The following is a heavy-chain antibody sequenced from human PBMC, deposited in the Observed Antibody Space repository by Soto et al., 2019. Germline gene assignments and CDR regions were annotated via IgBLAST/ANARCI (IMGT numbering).Heavy chain of an antibody. J-gene: IGHJ4*02. CDR3: ARDSVEDRYSASWSYPPAH. D-gene: IGHD3-10*01. V-gene: IGHV3-21*01. CDR1: GLTFSGYS. CDR2: ITSSSAYM. Sequence: CVASGLTFSGYSMHWVRQAPVKLPQWVSYITSSSAYMSYADPVKGLFTVSRDNAKNSLYLHMNSLKAEDTALYYCARDSVEDRYSASWSYPPAHWGQGTLVTVSS.